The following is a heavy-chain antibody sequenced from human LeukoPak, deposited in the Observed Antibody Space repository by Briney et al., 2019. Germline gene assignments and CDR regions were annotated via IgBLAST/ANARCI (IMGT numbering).Heavy chain of an antibody. Sequence: GESLQISGQGSGSIFTSYWIGWVRQLPAKGLEWMGIIYPGDSDTRYSPSFQGQVTISADKPISTAYLQWSSLKASDTAMYYCARHHWLVWDAFDIWGQGTMVTVSS. J-gene: IGHJ3*02. CDR1: GSIFTSYW. CDR2: IYPGDSDT. D-gene: IGHD6-19*01. V-gene: IGHV5-51*01. CDR3: ARHHWLVWDAFDI.